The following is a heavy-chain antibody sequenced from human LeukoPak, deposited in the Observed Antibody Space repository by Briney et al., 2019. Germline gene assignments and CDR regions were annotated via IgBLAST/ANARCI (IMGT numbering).Heavy chain of an antibody. D-gene: IGHD1-1*01. J-gene: IGHJ5*02. CDR1: GFTFRTYW. V-gene: IGHV3-74*01. Sequence: GESLRLSCAASGFTFRTYWMHWVRQAPGKGLEWVSHIKSDGSSTNYADSVKGRFTISRDNAKNTLYLQMNSLRAEDTAVYYCARRRNDGSNSFYPRGQGTLVTVSS. CDR3: ARRRNDGSNSFYP. CDR2: IKSDGSST.